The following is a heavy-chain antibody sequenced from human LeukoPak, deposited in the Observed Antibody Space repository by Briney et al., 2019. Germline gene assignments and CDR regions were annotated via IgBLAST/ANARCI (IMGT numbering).Heavy chain of an antibody. CDR3: ARHKRKGKYYYDSSGYPYFDY. CDR2: INHSGST. CDR1: GGSISASSYY. V-gene: IGHV4-39*01. Sequence: SETLSLTCTVSGGSISASSYYWSWIRQPPGKGLEWIGEINHSGSTNYNPSLKSRVTISVDTSKNQFSLKLSSVTAADTAVYYCARHKRKGKYYYDSSGYPYFDYWGQGTLVTVSS. D-gene: IGHD3-22*01. J-gene: IGHJ4*02.